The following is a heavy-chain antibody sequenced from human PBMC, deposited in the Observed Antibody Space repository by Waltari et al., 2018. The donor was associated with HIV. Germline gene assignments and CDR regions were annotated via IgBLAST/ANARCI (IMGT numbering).Heavy chain of an antibody. Sequence: EVQLVESGGGLVQPGRSMRLSCTASGFTFGDYAMSWVRQARGEGLEWVGFIRSKSYGGTTEYAASVKGIFTLSRDDSKSIAYLQMNSLKTEDTAVYYCTREGAYYYDSSGSLDYWGQGTLVTVSS. CDR3: TREGAYYYDSSGSLDY. J-gene: IGHJ4*02. D-gene: IGHD3-22*01. CDR1: GFTFGDYA. V-gene: IGHV3-49*04. CDR2: IRSKSYGGTT.